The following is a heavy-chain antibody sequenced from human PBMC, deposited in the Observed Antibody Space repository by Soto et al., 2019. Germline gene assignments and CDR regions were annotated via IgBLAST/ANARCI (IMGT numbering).Heavy chain of an antibody. CDR2: IISSSSTI. J-gene: IGHJ4*02. CDR3: ARDRPADY. CDR1: GFTFSAYS. Sequence: EVQLVESGGGLVQPGGSLRLSCAASGFTFSAYSMNWVRRAPGKGLEWVSYIISSSSTIYYADSVKGRFTISRDNAKNSVYLQMNSLRDEDTAVYYCARDRPADYWGQGTLVTVSS. V-gene: IGHV3-48*02.